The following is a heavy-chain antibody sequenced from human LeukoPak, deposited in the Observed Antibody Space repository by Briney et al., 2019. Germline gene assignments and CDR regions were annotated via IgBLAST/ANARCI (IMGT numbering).Heavy chain of an antibody. V-gene: IGHV3-30*03. Sequence: PGRSLRLSCAASGFTFSRYGMHWVRQAPGKGLEWVAIISYDGSNTYYADSVQGRFSISRDNSKSTLYLQTNSLRTEDTAVYYCARRIDDYFDYWGQGTLVTGSS. CDR3: ARRIDDYFDY. J-gene: IGHJ4*02. CDR2: ISYDGSNT. CDR1: GFTFSRYG. D-gene: IGHD2-15*01.